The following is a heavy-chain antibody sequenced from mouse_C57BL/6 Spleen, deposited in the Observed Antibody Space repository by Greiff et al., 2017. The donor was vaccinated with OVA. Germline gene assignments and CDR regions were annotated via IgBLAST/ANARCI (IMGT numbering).Heavy chain of an antibody. Sequence: VQLQQPGAELVMPGASVKLSCKASGYTFTSYWMHWVKQRPGQGLEWIGEIDPSGSYTNYNQKFKGKSTLTVDKSSSTAYMQLSSLTSEDSAVYYCARRTVVAHYAMDYWGQGTSVTVSA. CDR2: IDPSGSYT. D-gene: IGHD1-1*01. V-gene: IGHV1-69*01. J-gene: IGHJ4*01. CDR3: ARRTVVAHYAMDY. CDR1: GYTFTSYW.